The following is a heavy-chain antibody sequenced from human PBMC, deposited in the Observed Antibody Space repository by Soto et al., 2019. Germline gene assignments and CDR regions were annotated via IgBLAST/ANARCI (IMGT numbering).Heavy chain of an antibody. CDR3: ARDLSGSYYYYYYYMDV. V-gene: IGHV3-21*01. CDR2: ISSSSSYI. J-gene: IGHJ6*03. CDR1: GFTFSSYS. Sequence: EVQLVESGGGLVKPGGSLRLSCAASGFTFSSYSMNWVRQAPGKGLEWVSSISSSSSYIYYADSVKGRFTITRDNAKNSLYLQMNSLRAEDTAVYYCARDLSGSYYYYYYYMDVWGKGTTVTVSS.